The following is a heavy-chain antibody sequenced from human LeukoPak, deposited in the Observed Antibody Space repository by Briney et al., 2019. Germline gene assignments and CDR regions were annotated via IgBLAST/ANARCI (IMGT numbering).Heavy chain of an antibody. CDR3: ARELSSGEAFDI. CDR1: GGSFSGYY. V-gene: IGHV4-34*09. D-gene: IGHD3-22*01. CDR2: INHSGST. J-gene: IGHJ3*02. Sequence: SETLSLTCAVYGGSFSGYYWSWIRQPPGKGLEWIGEINHSGSTNYNPSLKSRVTISVDTSKNQFSLKLSSVTAADTAVYYCARELSSGEAFDIWGQGTMVTVSS.